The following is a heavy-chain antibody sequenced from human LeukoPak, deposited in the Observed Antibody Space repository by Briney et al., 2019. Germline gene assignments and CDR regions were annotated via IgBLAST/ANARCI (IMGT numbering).Heavy chain of an antibody. CDR3: AREVMAKRRAFDI. V-gene: IGHV3-53*04. J-gene: IGHJ3*02. D-gene: IGHD2-8*01. CDR1: GFTFSTYA. CDR2: IYSDDRT. Sequence: GGSLRLSCAASGFTFSTYAMSWVRQAPGKGLEWVSVIYSDDRTYYADSVKGRFTISRHTSKKTLYLQMNSLRAEDTAVYYCAREVMAKRRAFDIWGQGTVVTVSS.